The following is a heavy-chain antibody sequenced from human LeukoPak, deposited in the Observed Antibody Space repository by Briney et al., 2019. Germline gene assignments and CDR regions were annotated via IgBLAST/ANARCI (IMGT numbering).Heavy chain of an antibody. CDR2: IIPIFGTA. CDR1: GGTFNSYA. J-gene: IGHJ5*02. CDR3: AGAAAADLRFGWFDP. D-gene: IGHD6-13*01. Sequence: SVKVSCKASGGTFNSYAISWVRQAPGQGLEWMGGIIPIFGTANYAQKFQGRVTITADESTSTAYMELSSLRSEDTAVYYCAGAAAADLRFGWFDPWGQGTLVTVSS. V-gene: IGHV1-69*13.